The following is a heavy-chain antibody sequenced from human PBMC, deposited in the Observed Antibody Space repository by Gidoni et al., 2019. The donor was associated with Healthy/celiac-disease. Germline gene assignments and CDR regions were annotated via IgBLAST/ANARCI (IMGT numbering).Heavy chain of an antibody. CDR1: GFTFSSYS. J-gene: IGHJ6*03. CDR2: ISSSSSYI. CDR3: ARPIEYSSSLFYMDV. D-gene: IGHD6-6*01. V-gene: IGHV3-21*01. Sequence: EVQLVESGGGLVKPGGSLRLYCAASGFTFSSYSMNWVRQAPGKGLEWVSSISSSSSYIYYADSVKGRFTISRDNAKNSLYLQMNSLRAEDTAVYYCARPIEYSSSLFYMDVWGKGTTVTVSS.